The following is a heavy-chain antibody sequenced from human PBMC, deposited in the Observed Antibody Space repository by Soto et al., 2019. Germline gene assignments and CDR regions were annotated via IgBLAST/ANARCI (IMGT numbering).Heavy chain of an antibody. CDR3: AKGITIFGVVIVDAFDI. CDR2: ISGSGGST. V-gene: IGHV3-23*01. Sequence: PGGSLRLSCAASGFTFSSYAMSWVRQAPGKGLEWVSAISGSGGSTYYADSVKGRFTISGDNSKNTLYLQMNSLRAEDTAVYYCAKGITIFGVVIVDAFDIWGQGTMVTVSS. CDR1: GFTFSSYA. J-gene: IGHJ3*02. D-gene: IGHD3-3*01.